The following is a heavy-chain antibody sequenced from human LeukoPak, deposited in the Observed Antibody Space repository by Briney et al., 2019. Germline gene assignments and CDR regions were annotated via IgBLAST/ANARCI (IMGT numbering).Heavy chain of an antibody. CDR1: GYTFTDYY. D-gene: IGHD1-26*01. CDR3: ATTHSGTYYAHFDY. V-gene: IGHV1-2*02. J-gene: IGHJ4*02. Sequence: ASVKVSCKASGYTFTDYYMHWVRQAPGQGLGWMGWINPDTGGTNYAQNFQGRVTMTRDASISTAYMELSRLTSDDTAVYYCATTHSGTYYAHFDYWGQGTLVTVSS. CDR2: INPDTGGT.